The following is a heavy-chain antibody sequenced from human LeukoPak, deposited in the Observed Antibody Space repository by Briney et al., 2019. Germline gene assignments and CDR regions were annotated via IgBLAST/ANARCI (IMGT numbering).Heavy chain of an antibody. CDR1: GYSISSGYY. V-gene: IGHV4-38-2*01. CDR2: IYHSGST. Sequence: SETLSLTCAVSGYSISSGYYWGWIRQPPGKGLEWIGSIYHSGSTYYNPSLKSQVTISVDTSKNQFSLKLSSVTAADTAVYYCARHPTTVKPPFFDYWGQGTLVTVSS. CDR3: ARHPTTVKPPFFDY. D-gene: IGHD4-11*01. J-gene: IGHJ4*02.